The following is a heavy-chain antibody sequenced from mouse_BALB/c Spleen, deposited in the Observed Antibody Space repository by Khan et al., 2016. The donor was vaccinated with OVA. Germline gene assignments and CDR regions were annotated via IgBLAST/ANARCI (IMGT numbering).Heavy chain of an antibody. V-gene: IGHV1S137*01. CDR3: ARLTLRLDY. D-gene: IGHD1-1*01. J-gene: IGHJ4*01. CDR1: GYTFTDYG. CDR2: ITTYSGDT. Sequence: QVQLQQPGPELVRPGVSVKISCKGSGYTFTDYGMHWVRKSPAKSLEWIGVITTYSGDTNYNQKFKAKATMTVDKSSSTAYMELARLTSEDSAIYYCARLTLRLDYWGQGTSVTVSS.